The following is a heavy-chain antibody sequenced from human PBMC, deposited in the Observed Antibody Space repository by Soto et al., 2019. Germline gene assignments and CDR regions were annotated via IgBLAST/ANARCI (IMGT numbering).Heavy chain of an antibody. D-gene: IGHD4-17*01. V-gene: IGHV4-34*01. J-gene: IGHJ4*02. CDR3: ARAGPPNYGDLNY. CDR2: INHSGST. Sequence: SETLSLTCAVYGGSFSGYYWSWIRQPPGKGLEWIGEINHSGSTNYNPSLKSRVTISVDTSKNQFSLKLSSVTAADTAVYYCARAGPPNYGDLNYWGQGTLVTVSS. CDR1: GGSFSGYY.